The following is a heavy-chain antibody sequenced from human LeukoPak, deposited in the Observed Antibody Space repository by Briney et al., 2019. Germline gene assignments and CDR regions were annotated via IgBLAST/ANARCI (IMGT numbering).Heavy chain of an antibody. J-gene: IGHJ4*02. Sequence: GGSLRLSCAASGFTFSDYYMSWIRQAPGKGLEWVSYISSSGSTIYYADSVKGRFTISRDNAKNSLYLQMNSLRAEDTAVYYCATETTYYDFWSGYYRGGYFDYWGQGTLVTVSS. D-gene: IGHD3-3*01. CDR1: GFTFSDYY. CDR3: ATETTYYDFWSGYYRGGYFDY. CDR2: ISSSGSTI. V-gene: IGHV3-11*04.